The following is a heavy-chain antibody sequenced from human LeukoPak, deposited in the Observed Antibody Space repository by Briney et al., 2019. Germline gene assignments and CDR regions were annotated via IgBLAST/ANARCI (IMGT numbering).Heavy chain of an antibody. CDR2: IYHSGST. V-gene: IGHV4-30-2*01. CDR3: ARESAFDI. Sequence: KPSETLSLTCAVSGVSISSGGYSWSWIRQPPGKGLEWIGYIYHSGSTYYNPSLKSRVTISVDRSKNQFSLKLSSVTAEDTAVYYCARESAFDIWGQGTMVTVSS. J-gene: IGHJ3*02. CDR1: GVSISSGGYS.